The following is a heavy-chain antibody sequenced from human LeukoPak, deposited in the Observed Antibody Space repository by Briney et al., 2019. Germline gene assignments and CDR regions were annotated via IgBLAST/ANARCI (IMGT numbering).Heavy chain of an antibody. J-gene: IGHJ6*02. D-gene: IGHD2-2*01. CDR3: ARDLYCSTTKGYWSYYYHGMDV. V-gene: IGHV1-2*06. CDR2: INPDSGAT. Sequence: ASVKVSCKASGYTFTDYYIHWVRQPPGQGLEWMGRINPDSGATNNAQKFQDRVTVTTDTSISTAYMELSRLRSDDTAVYYCARDLYCSTTKGYWSYYYHGMDVWGQGTTVTVSS. CDR1: GYTFTDYY.